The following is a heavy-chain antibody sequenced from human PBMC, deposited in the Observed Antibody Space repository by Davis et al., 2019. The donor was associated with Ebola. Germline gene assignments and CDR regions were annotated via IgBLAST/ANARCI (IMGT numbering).Heavy chain of an antibody. Sequence: PSKTLSLTCAISGDSVSSSGAAWIWIRQSPSRGLEWLGRTYYNSKWFHDYAPSVKTRITINADTSKNLFSLQLSSVTPEDTAVYYCASGWLRTYFDYWGQGALVTVSS. CDR3: ASGWLRTYFDY. CDR2: TYYNSKWFH. CDR1: GDSVSSSGAA. J-gene: IGHJ4*02. V-gene: IGHV6-1*01. D-gene: IGHD5-12*01.